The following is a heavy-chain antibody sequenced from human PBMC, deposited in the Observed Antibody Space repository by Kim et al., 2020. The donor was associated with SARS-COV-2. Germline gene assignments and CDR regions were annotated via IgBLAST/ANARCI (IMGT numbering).Heavy chain of an antibody. V-gene: IGHV3-48*03. Sequence: GGSLRLSCAASGFTFSSYEMNWVRQAPGKGLEWVSYISSSGSTIYYADSVKGRFTISRDNAKNSLYLQMNSLRAEDTAVYYCARDSSHRVLYYYGMDVWGQGTTVTVSS. CDR3: ARDSSHRVLYYYGMDV. J-gene: IGHJ6*02. CDR1: GFTFSSYE. CDR2: ISSSGSTI. D-gene: IGHD6-13*01.